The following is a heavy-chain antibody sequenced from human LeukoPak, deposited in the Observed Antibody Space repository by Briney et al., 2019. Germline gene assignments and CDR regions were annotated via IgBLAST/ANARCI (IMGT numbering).Heavy chain of an antibody. D-gene: IGHD4-17*01. V-gene: IGHV3-66*04. J-gene: IGHJ3*02. Sequence: GGSLRLSCAASGFTVSSNYMSWVRQAPGKGLEWVSVIYSGGSTYYADSVKGRFTISRDNSKNTLYLQMNSLRAEDTAVYYCARPSGDYWLSGIDIWGQGTMVTVSS. CDR1: GFTVSSNY. CDR3: ARPSGDYWLSGIDI. CDR2: IYSGGST.